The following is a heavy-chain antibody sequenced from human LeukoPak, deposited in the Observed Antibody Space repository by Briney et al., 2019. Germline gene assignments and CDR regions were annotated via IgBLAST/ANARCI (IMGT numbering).Heavy chain of an antibody. V-gene: IGHV3-9*03. CDR1: GFIFDDYA. Sequence: GRSLRLSCAASGFIFDDYAMHWVRQAPRKGLEWVSGISWNSGSIGYADSVKGRFTISRDNAKNCLYLQMNSLRAEDMALYYCAKAPIAVAGPYYFDYWGQGTLVTVSS. J-gene: IGHJ4*02. CDR2: ISWNSGSI. D-gene: IGHD6-19*01. CDR3: AKAPIAVAGPYYFDY.